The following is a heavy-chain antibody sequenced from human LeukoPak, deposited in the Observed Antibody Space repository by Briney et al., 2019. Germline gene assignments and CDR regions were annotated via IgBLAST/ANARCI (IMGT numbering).Heavy chain of an antibody. J-gene: IGHJ5*02. Sequence: SETLSLTCTVSGGSVSSGISYWSWIRQPPGKGLEWIGYIHYSGSTNYNPSLKSRVTISVDTSKNQFSLKLSSVTAADTAVYYCARDSGNWFDPWGQGTLVTVSS. V-gene: IGHV4-61*01. D-gene: IGHD3-10*01. CDR2: IHYSGST. CDR1: GGSVSSGISY. CDR3: ARDSGNWFDP.